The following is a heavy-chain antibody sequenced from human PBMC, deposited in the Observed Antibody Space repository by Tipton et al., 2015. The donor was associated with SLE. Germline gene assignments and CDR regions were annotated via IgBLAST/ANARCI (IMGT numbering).Heavy chain of an antibody. V-gene: IGHV3-21*01. CDR2: ISSSSSYI. J-gene: IGHJ4*02. D-gene: IGHD6-6*01. CDR1: GFTFSSYS. Sequence: GSLRLSCAASGFTFSSYSMNWVRQAPGKGLEWVSSISSSSSYIYYADSVKGRFTISRDNAKNSLYLQMNSLRAEDTAVYYCARGVQLVGPLDYWGQGTLVTVSS. CDR3: ARGVQLVGPLDY.